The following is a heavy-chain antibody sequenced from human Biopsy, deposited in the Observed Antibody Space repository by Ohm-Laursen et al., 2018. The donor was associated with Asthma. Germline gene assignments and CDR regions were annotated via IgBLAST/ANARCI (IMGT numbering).Heavy chain of an antibody. CDR1: GYTFKSCA. J-gene: IGHJ3*01. V-gene: IGHV1-3*04. CDR2: VNTGNGDT. D-gene: IGHD3-9*01. Sequence: GASVKVSCKTSGYTFKSCAMHWVRQAPGQRLEWMGWVNTGNGDTKYSQKFQGRVTITRDTSASTAYMELRSLRSEDTATYYCARTYYDFLTGQVKDVFGVWGQGAMVTVPS. CDR3: ARTYYDFLTGQVKDVFGV.